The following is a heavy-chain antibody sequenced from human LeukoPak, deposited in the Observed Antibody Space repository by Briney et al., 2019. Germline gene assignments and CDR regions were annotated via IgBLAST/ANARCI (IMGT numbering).Heavy chain of an antibody. J-gene: IGHJ5*02. V-gene: IGHV1-2*02. Sequence: ASVKVSCKASGYTFTGYYMHWVRQAPGQGLEWMGWINPNSGGTNYAQKFQGRVTMTRDTSISTAYMELSRLRSDHTAVYYCARDSVPTSGFDPWGQGTLVTVSS. CDR3: ARDSVPTSGFDP. CDR1: GYTFTGYY. CDR2: INPNSGGT. D-gene: IGHD3-16*01.